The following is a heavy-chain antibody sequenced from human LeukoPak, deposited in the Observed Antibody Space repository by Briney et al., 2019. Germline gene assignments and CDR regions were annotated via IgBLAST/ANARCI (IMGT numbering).Heavy chain of an antibody. V-gene: IGHV3-74*03. D-gene: IGHD4-17*01. CDR2: LKSDGSTA. Sequence: GGTLRLSCAASGFTFSSFNMHWGRQAPGKGLVWVSRLKSDGSTAMDADSVQGRFTIASDNARNTVHLLMRSLTVADTGVYYCARGISGAPVAFDSWGQGALVTVSS. J-gene: IGHJ4*02. CDR1: GFTFSSFN. CDR3: ARGISGAPVAFDS.